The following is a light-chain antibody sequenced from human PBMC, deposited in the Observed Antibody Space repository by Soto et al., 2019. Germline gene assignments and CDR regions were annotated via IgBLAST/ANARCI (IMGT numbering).Light chain of an antibody. CDR1: QSVRSN. CDR2: GAS. Sequence: EVVMTQSPATLSVSPGERVTLSCRASQSVRSNLAWYLQKPGQAPRLLIYGASTRATGIPARFSGSGSGTDFTITISSLQSEDFAVYYCQQYKNWPPLTFGGGTKVEIK. V-gene: IGKV3-15*01. CDR3: QQYKNWPPLT. J-gene: IGKJ4*01.